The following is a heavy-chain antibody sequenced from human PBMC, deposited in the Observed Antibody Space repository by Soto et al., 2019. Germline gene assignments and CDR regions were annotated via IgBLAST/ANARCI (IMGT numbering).Heavy chain of an antibody. Sequence: EVQLVESGGGLVQPGGSLKLSCAASGFTFSVSAIHWVRLSSGKGLEWLGRIRGKGKDYATAYAASVKGRFTVSRDDSMNTAYLEMNSLKTDDTAVYYCTRLSDTTTEGFDYWGRGTLVTVAS. J-gene: IGHJ4*02. V-gene: IGHV3-73*02. CDR2: IRGKGKDYAT. CDR1: GFTFSVSA. D-gene: IGHD1-26*01. CDR3: TRLSDTTTEGFDY.